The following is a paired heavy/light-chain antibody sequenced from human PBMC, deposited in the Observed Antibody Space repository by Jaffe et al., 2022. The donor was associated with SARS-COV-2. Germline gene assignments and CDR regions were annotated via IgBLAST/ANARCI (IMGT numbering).Heavy chain of an antibody. CDR2: IYWDDDK. D-gene: IGHD6-19*01. CDR3: AHTGRGAVAGQYYYYMDV. J-gene: IGHJ6*03. CDR1: GFSLSTSGMG. Sequence: QITLKESGPTLVKPTQTLTLTCTFSGFSLSTSGMGVGWIRQPPGKALEWLALIYWDDDKRYSPSLKSRLTITKDTSNNQVVLTMTNMDPVDTATYFCAHTGRGAVAGQYYYYMDVWGKGTTVTVSS. V-gene: IGHV2-5*02.
Light chain of an antibody. CDR1: QSISTY. J-gene: IGKJ2*01. CDR2: AAS. V-gene: IGKV1-39*01. Sequence: DIQMTQSPSSLSASVGDRVTITCRASQSISTYLNWYQQKPGQAPKLLIYAASSLQSGVPSRFSGSGSGTDFTLTISSLQPEDFATYYCQQSYSARSFGQGTKLEIK. CDR3: QQSYSARS.